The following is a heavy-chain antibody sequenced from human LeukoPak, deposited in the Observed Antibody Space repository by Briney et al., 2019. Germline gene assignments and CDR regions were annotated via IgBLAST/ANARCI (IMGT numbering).Heavy chain of an antibody. D-gene: IGHD2-15*01. J-gene: IGHJ4*02. V-gene: IGHV3-20*04. CDR3: ARVDRFGYCSGGSCYQFDY. Sequence: PGGPLRLSCAASGFTFDDYGMSWVRQAPGKGLEWVSGINWNGGSTGYADSVKGRFTISRDNAKNSLYLQMNSLRAEDTALYYCARVDRFGYCSGGSCYQFDYWGQGTLVTVSS. CDR1: GFTFDDYG. CDR2: INWNGGST.